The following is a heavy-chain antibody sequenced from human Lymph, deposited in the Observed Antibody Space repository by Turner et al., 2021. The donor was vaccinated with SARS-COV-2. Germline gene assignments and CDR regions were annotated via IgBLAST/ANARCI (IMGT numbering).Heavy chain of an antibody. D-gene: IGHD3-10*01. CDR2: IHPNSGGT. Sequence: QVQLVQSGAAVKKPGASVQVPCKASGYTLTGYYMHWVRQAPGQGLEWMGWIHPNSGGTNYAQKFQGRVTMTRDTSISTAYMDLSRLRSDDTAMYYCARSRDLQSMVRGVDPFDYWGQGTLVTVSS. V-gene: IGHV1-2*02. J-gene: IGHJ4*02. CDR3: ARSRDLQSMVRGVDPFDY. CDR1: GYTLTGYY.